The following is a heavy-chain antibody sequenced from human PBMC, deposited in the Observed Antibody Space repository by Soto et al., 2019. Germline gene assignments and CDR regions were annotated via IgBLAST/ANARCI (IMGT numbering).Heavy chain of an antibody. CDR1: GYTFTSYD. CDR2: MNPNSGNT. CDR3: ASSPFYDFWFWDKYNWFDP. J-gene: IGHJ5*02. Sequence: ASVKVSCKASGYTFTSYDINWVRQATGQGLEWMGWMNPNSGNTGYAQKFQGRVTMTRNTSISTAYMELSSLRSEDTAVYYCASSPFYDFWFWDKYNWFDPWGQGTLVTVSS. V-gene: IGHV1-8*01. D-gene: IGHD3-3*01.